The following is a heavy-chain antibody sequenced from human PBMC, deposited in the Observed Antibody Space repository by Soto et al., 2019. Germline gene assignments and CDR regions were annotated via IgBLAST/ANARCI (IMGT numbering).Heavy chain of an antibody. CDR2: ISGSGGST. V-gene: IGHV3-23*01. D-gene: IGHD2-15*01. Sequence: WGSLRLSCAASGFTFISYAIIFFRHSPLKWLEWVSAISGSGGSTYYADSVKGRFTISRDNSKNTLYLQMNSLRAEDTAVYYCAKATMGYCSGGSCYLCDYWGQGTLVTVSS. J-gene: IGHJ4*02. CDR1: GFTFISYA. CDR3: AKATMGYCSGGSCYLCDY.